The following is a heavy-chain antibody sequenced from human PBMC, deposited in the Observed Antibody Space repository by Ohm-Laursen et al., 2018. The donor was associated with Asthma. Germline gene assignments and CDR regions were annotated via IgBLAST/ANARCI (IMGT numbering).Heavy chain of an antibody. D-gene: IGHD2-15*01. V-gene: IGHV1-69*13. CDR1: GGPFSTSV. J-gene: IGHJ4*02. CDR3: ARKAGSCIVSTCYSLDF. Sequence: SVKVSCKSLGGPFSTSVFGWVRQAPGQGLEWLGGLNSVFGTSTYAQKFHDRFTITADEYTSTVNMTLSSLTSEDTAVYYCARKAGSCIVSTCYSLDFWGQGTLVTASS. CDR2: LNSVFGTS.